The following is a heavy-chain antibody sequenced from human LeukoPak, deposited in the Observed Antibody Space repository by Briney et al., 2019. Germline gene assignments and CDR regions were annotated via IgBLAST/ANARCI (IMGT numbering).Heavy chain of an antibody. CDR2: IYTSGST. Sequence: SETLSLTCTVSGGSISSYYWSWIRQPAGKGLEWIGRIYTSGSTNYNPSLKSRVTISVDKSKNQFSLKLSSVTAADTAVYYCARDSWGSYYDSSGPFLTVYFDLWGRGTLVTVSS. CDR1: GGSISSYY. CDR3: ARDSWGSYYDSSGPFLTVYFDL. J-gene: IGHJ2*01. V-gene: IGHV4-4*07. D-gene: IGHD3-22*01.